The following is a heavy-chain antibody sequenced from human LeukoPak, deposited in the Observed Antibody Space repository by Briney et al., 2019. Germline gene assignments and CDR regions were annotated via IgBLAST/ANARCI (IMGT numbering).Heavy chain of an antibody. J-gene: IGHJ3*02. Sequence: ASVKVSCKASGYTFTGYYMHWVRQAPGQGLEWMGWINPNSGGTNYAQKFQGWVTMTRDTSISTAYMELSRLRSDDTAVYYCARGGHDSSGTDDAFDIWGQGTMVTVSS. V-gene: IGHV1-2*04. CDR2: INPNSGGT. CDR1: GYTFTGYY. CDR3: ARGGHDSSGTDDAFDI. D-gene: IGHD3-22*01.